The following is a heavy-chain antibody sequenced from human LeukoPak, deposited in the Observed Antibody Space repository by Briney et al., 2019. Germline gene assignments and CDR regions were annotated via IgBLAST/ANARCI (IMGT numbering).Heavy chain of an antibody. Sequence: QPGGSLRLSCAASGFTFRTYWMSWIRQAPGKGPEWVADINQDGSEEYYVQPVKGRFTVSRDNAQNAVFLQMTSLRADDTAVYYCARWKMELQRNAFDFWGQGTVVTVSS. CDR2: INQDGSEE. J-gene: IGHJ3*01. CDR1: GFTFRTYW. D-gene: IGHD1-26*01. V-gene: IGHV3-7*01. CDR3: ARWKMELQRNAFDF.